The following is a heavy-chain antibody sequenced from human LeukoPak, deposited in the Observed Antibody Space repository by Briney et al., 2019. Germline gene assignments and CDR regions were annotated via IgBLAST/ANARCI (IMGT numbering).Heavy chain of an antibody. Sequence: SETLSLTCTVSGGSISSCGYYWGWIRQHPGKGLEWIGYTYYSGSTYYNPSLKSRVTISVDTSKNQFSLKLSSVTAADTAVYYCARDRGYYDSSGPTGFDPWGKGTLVTVSS. V-gene: IGHV4-31*03. D-gene: IGHD3-22*01. CDR1: GGSISSCGYY. CDR3: ARDRGYYDSSGPTGFDP. J-gene: IGHJ5*02. CDR2: TYYSGST.